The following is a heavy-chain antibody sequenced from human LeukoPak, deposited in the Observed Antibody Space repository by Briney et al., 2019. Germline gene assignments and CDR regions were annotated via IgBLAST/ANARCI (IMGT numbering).Heavy chain of an antibody. CDR1: GFTFSSYA. Sequence: GGSLRLSCAASGFTFSSYAMSWVRQAPGMGLEWVSSTSGSGGSEYYADSVKGRYTISRDSSKNTLYLQMNSLRGEDTAVYYCAKNAAPTRYFDWLPIDYWGQGTLVTVSS. CDR3: AKNAAPTRYFDWLPIDY. D-gene: IGHD3-9*01. V-gene: IGHV3-23*01. J-gene: IGHJ4*02. CDR2: TSGSGGSE.